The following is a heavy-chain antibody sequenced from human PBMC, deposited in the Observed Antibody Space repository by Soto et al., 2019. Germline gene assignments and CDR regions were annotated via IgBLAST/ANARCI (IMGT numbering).Heavy chain of an antibody. V-gene: IGHV4-59*01. CDR3: ARGPLMVRGVIIPSHFDY. Sequence: SQTLSLTCTVSGGSISSYYWSWIRQPPGKGLEWIGYIYYSGSTNYNPSLKSRVTISVDTSKNQFSLKLSSVTAADTAVYYCARGPLMVRGVIIPSHFDYWGQGTLVTVSS. J-gene: IGHJ4*02. CDR1: GGSISSYY. CDR2: IYYSGST. D-gene: IGHD3-10*01.